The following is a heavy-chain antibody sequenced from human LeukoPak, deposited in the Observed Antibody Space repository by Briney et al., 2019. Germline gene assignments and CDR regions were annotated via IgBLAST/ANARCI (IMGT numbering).Heavy chain of an antibody. J-gene: IGHJ4*02. CDR3: AKCYSSSWYWDY. D-gene: IGHD6-13*01. V-gene: IGHV3-21*04. CDR2: ISSSRTYI. CDR1: GFTFSTYT. Sequence: GGSLRLSCAASGFTFSTYTMSWVRQAPGKGLEWVSSISSSRTYIYYADSLKGRFTISRDNAKNSLFLQMNSLRAGDTAVYYCAKCYSSSWYWDYWGQGTLATVSS.